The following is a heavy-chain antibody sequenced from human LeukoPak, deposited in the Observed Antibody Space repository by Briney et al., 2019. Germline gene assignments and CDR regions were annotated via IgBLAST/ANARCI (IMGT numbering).Heavy chain of an antibody. D-gene: IGHD2-2*01. J-gene: IGHJ4*02. CDR2: ISYDGSNK. V-gene: IGHV3-30-3*01. CDR3: ASGSTSCPKYD. CDR1: GLTFSSYA. Sequence: PGGSLRLSCAASGLTFSSYAMHWVRQAPGKGLEWVAVISYDGSNKYYADSVKGRFTISRDNSKNTLYLQMNSLRAEDTAVYYCASGSTSCPKYDWGQGTLVTVSS.